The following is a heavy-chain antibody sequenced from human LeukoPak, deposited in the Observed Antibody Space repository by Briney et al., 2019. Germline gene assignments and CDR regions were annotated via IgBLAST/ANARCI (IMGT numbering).Heavy chain of an antibody. Sequence: SETLSLTCTVSGGSISSYYWSWIRQPPGKGLEWIGEINHSGSTNYNPSLKSRVTISVDTSKNQFSLKLSSVTAADTAVYYCASARDYDFWSGYYPYYYYYYGMDVWGQGTTVTVSS. CDR3: ASARDYDFWSGYYPYYYYYYGMDV. CDR1: GGSISSYY. D-gene: IGHD3-3*01. V-gene: IGHV4-34*01. CDR2: INHSGST. J-gene: IGHJ6*02.